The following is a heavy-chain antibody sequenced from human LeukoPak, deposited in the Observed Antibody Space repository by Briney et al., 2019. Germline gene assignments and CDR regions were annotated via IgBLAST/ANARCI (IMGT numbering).Heavy chain of an antibody. V-gene: IGHV3-53*01. Sequence: PGGSLRLSCAASGFTVSSNYMSWVRQAPGKGLEWVSVIYSGGSTYYADSVKGRFTISRDNSKNTLYLQMNSLRAEDTAVYYCATSLYDILTGYYGIRRHYDYWGQGTLVTVSS. CDR3: ATSLYDILTGYYGIRRHYDY. D-gene: IGHD3-9*01. J-gene: IGHJ4*02. CDR2: IYSGGST. CDR1: GFTVSSNY.